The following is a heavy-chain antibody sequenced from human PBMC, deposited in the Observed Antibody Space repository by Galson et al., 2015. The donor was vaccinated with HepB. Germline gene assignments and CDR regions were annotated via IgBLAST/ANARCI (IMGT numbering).Heavy chain of an antibody. V-gene: IGHV1-3*01. D-gene: IGHD3-22*01. CDR3: ARGEYYDSSGYYSNLNYYYGMDV. CDR2: INAGNGNT. CDR1: GSTFTSYA. Sequence: SVKVSCKASGSTFTSYAMHWVRQAPGQRLEWMGWINAGNGNTKYSQKFQGRVTITRDTSASTAYMELSSLRSEDTAVYYCARGEYYDSSGYYSNLNYYYGMDVWGQGTTVTVSS. J-gene: IGHJ6*02.